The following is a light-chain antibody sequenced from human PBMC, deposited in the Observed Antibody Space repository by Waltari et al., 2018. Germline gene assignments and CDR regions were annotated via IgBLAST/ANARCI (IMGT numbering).Light chain of an antibody. J-gene: IGLJ1*01. CDR2: DVS. CDR3: CSYAGSYTYV. Sequence: QSALTQPRSVSGSPGQSVTISCTGTTSDVGVYHYVSWFQQPPGKAPNLIIYDVSERPSGVPDRFSGSKSDNTASLTISGLQAEDEADYYCCSYAGSYTYVFGSGTKVTVL. CDR1: TSDVGVYHY. V-gene: IGLV2-11*02.